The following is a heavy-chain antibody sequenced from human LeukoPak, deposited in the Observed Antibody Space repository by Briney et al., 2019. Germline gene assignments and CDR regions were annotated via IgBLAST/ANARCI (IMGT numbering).Heavy chain of an antibody. D-gene: IGHD3-22*01. V-gene: IGHV4-59*12. Sequence: SETLSLTCTASGGSISSYYWSWIRQPPGKGLEWIGYIYYTGSTYYNPSLKSRVTISVDTSKNQFSLKMTSLTAADTAVYYCARDNYDSSGYYEHALDLWGQGTMVTVSS. CDR2: IYYTGST. CDR1: GGSISSYY. J-gene: IGHJ3*01. CDR3: ARDNYDSSGYYEHALDL.